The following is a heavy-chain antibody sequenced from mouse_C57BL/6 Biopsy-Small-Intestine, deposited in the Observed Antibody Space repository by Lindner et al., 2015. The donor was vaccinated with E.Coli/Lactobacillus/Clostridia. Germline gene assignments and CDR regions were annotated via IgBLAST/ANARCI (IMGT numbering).Heavy chain of an antibody. V-gene: IGHV1-20*01. J-gene: IGHJ4*01. CDR2: INPYNGDT. D-gene: IGHD2-4*01. CDR1: GYSFTGYF. CDR3: AREAYDYDCYAMDY. Sequence: VQLQESGPELVKPGASVKMSCKASGYSFTGYFMNWVKQSHGKSLEWIGRINPYNGDTFYNQKFKGKATLIVDKSSSTAHMELRSLTSEDSALYYCAREAYDYDCYAMDYWGQGTSVTVSS.